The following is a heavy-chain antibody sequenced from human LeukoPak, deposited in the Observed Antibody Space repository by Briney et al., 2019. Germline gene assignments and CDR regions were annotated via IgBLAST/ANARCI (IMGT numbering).Heavy chain of an antibody. CDR3: ARDLEAYYDSSGYYFGPARGAFDI. V-gene: IGHV4-4*02. J-gene: IGHJ3*02. D-gene: IGHD3-22*01. CDR1: GGSISSSNW. CDR2: IYHSGST. Sequence: PSETLSLTCAVSGGSISSSNWWSWVRQPPGKGLEWIGEIYHSGSTNYNPSLKSRVTISVDKSKNQFSLKLSSVTAADTAVYYCARDLEAYYDSSGYYFGPARGAFDIWGQGTMVTVSS.